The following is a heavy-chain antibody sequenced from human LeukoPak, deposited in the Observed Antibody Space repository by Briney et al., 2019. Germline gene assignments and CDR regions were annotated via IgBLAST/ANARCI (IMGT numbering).Heavy chain of an antibody. CDR2: ISAYNCNT. D-gene: IGHD1-26*01. Sequence: GSVKVSCKASGYTFTSYGISWVRQAPGQGLEWMGWISAYNCNTNYAQKLQGRVTMTTDTSTSTAYMELRSLRSDDTAVYYCARVGGSYQTAYYFDYWGQGTLVTVSS. CDR3: ARVGGSYQTAYYFDY. V-gene: IGHV1-18*01. CDR1: GYTFTSYG. J-gene: IGHJ4*02.